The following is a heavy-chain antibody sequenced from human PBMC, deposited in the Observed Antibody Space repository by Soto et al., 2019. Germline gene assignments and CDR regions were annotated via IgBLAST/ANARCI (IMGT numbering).Heavy chain of an antibody. J-gene: IGHJ4*02. Sequence: SVKVSCKASGGTFGSHGIAWVRQAPGQGLEWMGGFIAMLGTPTYAKKVQGRATITADESLTSSYLELRSLRSGDTAMYFCARGAMANFDYWGQGTVVTVSS. V-gene: IGHV1-69*13. CDR1: GGTFGSHG. CDR3: ARGAMANFDY. D-gene: IGHD5-18*01. CDR2: FIAMLGTP.